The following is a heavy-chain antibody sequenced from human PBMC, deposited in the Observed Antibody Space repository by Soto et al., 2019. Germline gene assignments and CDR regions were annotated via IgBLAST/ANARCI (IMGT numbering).Heavy chain of an antibody. CDR3: ARDLSWGSNWYYYMDG. Sequence: ESGGGLVQPGGSLRLSCATSGFILSDCAMNWVRQAPGKGLEWVSYISSSSSVIDYADSVKGRFTVSRDNARNSLYLQKNSLRAEDTAVYYCARDLSWGSNWYYYMDGWGKGTTVTVSS. J-gene: IGHJ6*03. D-gene: IGHD7-27*01. CDR2: ISSSSSVI. CDR1: GFILSDCA. V-gene: IGHV3-48*01.